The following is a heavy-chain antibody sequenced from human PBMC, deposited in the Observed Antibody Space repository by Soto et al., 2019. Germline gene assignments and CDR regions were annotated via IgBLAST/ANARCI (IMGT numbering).Heavy chain of an antibody. V-gene: IGHV1-46*01. CDR2: INPSGGRT. Sequence: GASVKVSCKASGNSFTTYYMHWLRQGPGQGLEWMGIINPSGGRTTYAQKFQGRVTMTRDTSTSTFHMELSSLTSEDTAVYYCAGLYHYDSSGYYDYWGQGTLVTVSS. D-gene: IGHD3-22*01. CDR1: GNSFTTYY. J-gene: IGHJ4*02. CDR3: AGLYHYDSSGYYDY.